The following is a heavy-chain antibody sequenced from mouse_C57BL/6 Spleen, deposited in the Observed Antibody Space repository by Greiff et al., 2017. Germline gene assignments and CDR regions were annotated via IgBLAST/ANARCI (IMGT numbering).Heavy chain of an antibody. CDR1: GYTFTSYW. CDR2: IDPSDSYT. CDR3: ASMVTTGNYYAMDY. Sequence: QVQLKQPGAELVMPGASVKLSCKASGYTFTSYWMHWVKQRPGQGLEWIGEIDPSDSYTNYNQKFKGKSTLTVDKSSSTAYMQLSSLTSEDSAVYYCASMVTTGNYYAMDYWGQGTSVTVSS. J-gene: IGHJ4*01. V-gene: IGHV1-69*01. D-gene: IGHD2-2*01.